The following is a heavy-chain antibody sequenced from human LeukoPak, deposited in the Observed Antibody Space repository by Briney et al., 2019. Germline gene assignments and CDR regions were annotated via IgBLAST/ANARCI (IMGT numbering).Heavy chain of an antibody. CDR2: ISGSGGST. D-gene: IGHD6-19*01. V-gene: IGHV3-23*01. J-gene: IGHJ4*02. Sequence: GGSLRLSCAASGFTFSSYAMSWVRQAPGKGLEWVSGISGSGGSTYYADSVKGRFTISRDNSKNTPFLQMNSLRAEDTAVYYCAKETYSSGWYPYFDYWGQGTLVTVSS. CDR3: AKETYSSGWYPYFDY. CDR1: GFTFSSYA.